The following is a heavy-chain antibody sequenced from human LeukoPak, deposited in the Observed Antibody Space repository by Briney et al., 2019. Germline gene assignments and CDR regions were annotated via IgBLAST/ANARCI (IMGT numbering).Heavy chain of an antibody. V-gene: IGHV7-4-1*02. CDR1: GYTFTSYA. D-gene: IGHD1-26*01. CDR2: INTNTGNP. CDR3: ARRSDPRGVGASCFDP. J-gene: IGHJ5*02. Sequence: GASVKVSCKASGYTFTSYAMHWVRQAPGQGLEWMGWINTNTGNPTYAQGFTGRFVFSLDTSVSTAYLQISSLKAEDTAVYYCARRSDPRGVGASCFDPWGQGTLVTVSS.